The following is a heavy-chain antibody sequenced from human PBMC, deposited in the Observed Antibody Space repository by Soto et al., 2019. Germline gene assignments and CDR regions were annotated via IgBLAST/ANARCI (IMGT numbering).Heavy chain of an antibody. CDR1: TFTFSSYA. J-gene: IGHJ3*02. V-gene: IGHV3-23*01. CDR3: AKDRYYDNNGQYGPHAFDI. D-gene: IGHD3-22*01. Sequence: GGSLSLSCAASTFTFSSYAMSWVRQAPGKGLEWLSAVSGSGGSTYYADSVKGRFTISRDNSKNTLYLQMNSLRADDTAIYYCAKDRYYDNNGQYGPHAFDIWGQGKMVTVSS. CDR2: VSGSGGST.